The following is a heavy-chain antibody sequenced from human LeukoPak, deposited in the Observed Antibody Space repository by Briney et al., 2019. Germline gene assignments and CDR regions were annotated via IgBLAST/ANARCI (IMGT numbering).Heavy chain of an antibody. CDR2: ISGSGGST. D-gene: IGHD6-6*01. CDR1: GFTFSSYA. CDR3: AKDLLEGSIAARPNLDY. Sequence: GGSLRLSCAASGFTFSSYAMSWVRQAPGKGLEWVSAISGSGGSTYYADSVKGRFTISRDNSKNTLYLQMNSLRAEDTAVYYCAKDLLEGSIAARPNLDYWGQGTLVTVSS. J-gene: IGHJ4*02. V-gene: IGHV3-23*01.